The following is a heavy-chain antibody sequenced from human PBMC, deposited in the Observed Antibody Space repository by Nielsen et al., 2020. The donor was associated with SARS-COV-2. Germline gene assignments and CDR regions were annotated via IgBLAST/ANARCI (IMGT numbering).Heavy chain of an antibody. Sequence: SETLSLTCAVYGDSFRGYYWSWVRQPPGKGLEWIGEINHGGRTNYNPSLKSRVNISVHTSKNQFSLKLSSVTAADTAVYYCAREHWGSRYYGMDVWGQGTTVTVSS. CDR1: GDSFRGYY. V-gene: IGHV4-34*01. J-gene: IGHJ6*02. D-gene: IGHD3-16*01. CDR3: AREHWGSRYYGMDV. CDR2: INHGGRT.